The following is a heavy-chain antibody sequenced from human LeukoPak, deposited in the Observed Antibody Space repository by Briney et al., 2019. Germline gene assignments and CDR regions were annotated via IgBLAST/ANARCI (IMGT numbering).Heavy chain of an antibody. CDR1: GGFRSSYY. Sequence: SETLTLTCTVSGGFRSSYYWSWIRQLPGQGLEWIAYIHSSGYTNYNPSLKSRVTISVDTSKNQFSLKVTSVTASDTAVYYCAKRQGPNSGSYDYFDPWGQGTLVTVSS. CDR2: IHSSGYT. CDR3: AKRQGPNSGSYDYFDP. J-gene: IGHJ5*02. V-gene: IGHV4-4*09. D-gene: IGHD1-26*01.